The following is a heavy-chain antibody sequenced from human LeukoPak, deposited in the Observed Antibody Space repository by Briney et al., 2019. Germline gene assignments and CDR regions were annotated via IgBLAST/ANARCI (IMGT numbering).Heavy chain of an antibody. Sequence: PGRTLGLSCAASVFTFSTFGMHWVRQAPGKELVSVAVIRYDGSKEYYAEFVKDRFTISRDNSKKTLYLQMNSLRAEDTAVYYCARAPRPTHYYYDSSGLDAFDIWGQGTMVTVSS. J-gene: IGHJ3*02. CDR3: ARAPRPTHYYYDSSGLDAFDI. V-gene: IGHV3-33*01. CDR2: IRYDGSKE. D-gene: IGHD3-22*01. CDR1: VFTFSTFG.